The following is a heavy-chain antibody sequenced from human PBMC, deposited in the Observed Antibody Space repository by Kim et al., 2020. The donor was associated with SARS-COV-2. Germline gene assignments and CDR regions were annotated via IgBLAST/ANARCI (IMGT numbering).Heavy chain of an antibody. CDR1: GFTFSSYA. CDR2: ISFDGSNE. CDR3: ARGEASSSWYFMFDI. V-gene: IGHV3-30-3*01. J-gene: IGHJ3*02. Sequence: GGSLRLSCAASGFTFSSYAIHWVRQAPGKGLEWVAIISFDGSNEYYADSVKGRFTISRDNSKNTLYLHMNSLRAEDTAVYYCARGEASSSWYFMFDIWGQGTMVTVSS. D-gene: IGHD6-13*01.